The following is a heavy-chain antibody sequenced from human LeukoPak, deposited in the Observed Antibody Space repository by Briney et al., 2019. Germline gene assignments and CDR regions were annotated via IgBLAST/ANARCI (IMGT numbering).Heavy chain of an antibody. CDR2: IYSGGST. Sequence: PGGSLRLSCAASGFTVSSNYMSWVRQAPGKGLEWVSVIYSGGSTYYADSVKGRFTISRDNSKNTLYLQMNSLRAEDTAVYYCAKGRSGDYYDSSGYSYYFDYWGQGTLVTVSS. CDR1: GFTVSSNY. V-gene: IGHV3-53*01. D-gene: IGHD3-22*01. CDR3: AKGRSGDYYDSSGYSYYFDY. J-gene: IGHJ4*02.